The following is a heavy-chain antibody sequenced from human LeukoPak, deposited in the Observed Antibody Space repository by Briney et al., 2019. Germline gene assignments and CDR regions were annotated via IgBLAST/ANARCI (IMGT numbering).Heavy chain of an antibody. CDR3: ARGNYGPYREITWFDP. Sequence: PSETLSLTCTVSGGSISSYYWSWIRQPPGKGLEWIGYIYYSGSTNYNPSLKSRVTISVDTSKNQFSLKLSSVTAADTAVYYCARGNYGPYREITWFDPWGQGTLVTVSS. D-gene: IGHD3-10*01. CDR1: GGSISSYY. V-gene: IGHV4-59*01. J-gene: IGHJ5*02. CDR2: IYYSGST.